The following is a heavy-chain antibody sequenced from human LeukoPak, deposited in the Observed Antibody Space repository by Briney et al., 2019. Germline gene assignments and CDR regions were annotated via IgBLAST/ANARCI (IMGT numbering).Heavy chain of an antibody. V-gene: IGHV3-43*02. CDR2: ISGDGGST. Sequence: GGSLRLSCAASGFTFDDYAMHWVRQAPGKGLEWVSLISGDGGSTYYADSVKGRVTLSRDNSKNSLYLQMTSLRTEDTALYYCAQDSHYLYVHTSMVLDYWGQGTLVTVSS. CDR3: AQDSHYLYVHTSMVLDY. D-gene: IGHD5-18*01. CDR1: GFTFDDYA. J-gene: IGHJ4*02.